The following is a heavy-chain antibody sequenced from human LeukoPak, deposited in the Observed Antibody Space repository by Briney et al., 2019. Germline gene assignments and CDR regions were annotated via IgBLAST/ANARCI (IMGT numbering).Heavy chain of an antibody. CDR2: ISGSGGST. D-gene: IGHD3-3*01. CDR1: GFTFSSYA. Sequence: GGSLRLSCAASGFTFSSYAMSWVRQAPGKGLEWVSAISGSGGSTYYADSVKGRFTISRDNSKNTLYLQMNSLRAEDTAVYYCAKHQSPELRFLEWLLAPLDYWGQGTLVTVSS. J-gene: IGHJ4*02. V-gene: IGHV3-23*01. CDR3: AKHQSPELRFLEWLLAPLDY.